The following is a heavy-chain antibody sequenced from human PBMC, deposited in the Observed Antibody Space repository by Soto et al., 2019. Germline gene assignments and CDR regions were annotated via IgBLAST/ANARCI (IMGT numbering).Heavy chain of an antibody. CDR3: ARASTYYYGSGSYRRKFDY. J-gene: IGHJ4*02. CDR1: GDSISSSNYY. Sequence: SETLSLTCIVSGDSISSSNYYWDWIRQPPGKGLEWIGSIYYSGSTNYNPSLKSRVTISVDTSKNQFSLKLSSVTAADTAVYYCARASTYYYGSGSYRRKFDYWGQGTLVTVSS. CDR2: IYYSGST. V-gene: IGHV4-39*07. D-gene: IGHD3-10*01.